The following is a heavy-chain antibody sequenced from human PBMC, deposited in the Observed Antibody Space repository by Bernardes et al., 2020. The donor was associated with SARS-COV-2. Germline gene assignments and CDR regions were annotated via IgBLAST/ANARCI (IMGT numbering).Heavy chain of an antibody. CDR1: GGSISSYY. CDR2: IYYSGST. V-gene: IGHV4-59*08. J-gene: IGHJ6*02. Sequence: SETLSLTCTVSGGSISSYYWSWIRQPPGKGLEWIGYIYYSGSTNYNPSLKSRVTISVDTSKNQFSLKLSSVTAADTAVYYCARRISYGPPGRYYYGMDVWGQGTTVTVSS. D-gene: IGHD3-3*02. CDR3: ARRISYGPPGRYYYGMDV.